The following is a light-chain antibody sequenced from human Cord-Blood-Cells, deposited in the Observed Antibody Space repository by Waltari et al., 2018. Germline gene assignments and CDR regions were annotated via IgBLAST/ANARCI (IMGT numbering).Light chain of an antibody. V-gene: IGKV3-20*01. Sequence: EIVLTQSPGTLSFSPGERATLSCRAIQSVSSSYLAWYQQKPGQAPRLLIYGASSRATGIPDRFSGSGSGTDFTLTISRLEPEDFAVYYCQQYGSSSTWTFGQGTKVEIK. CDR1: QSVSSSY. CDR2: GAS. CDR3: QQYGSSSTWT. J-gene: IGKJ1*01.